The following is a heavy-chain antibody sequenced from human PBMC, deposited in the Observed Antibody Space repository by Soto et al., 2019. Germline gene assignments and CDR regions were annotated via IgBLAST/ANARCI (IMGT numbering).Heavy chain of an antibody. CDR3: AREVASFRTLYYFDY. J-gene: IGHJ4*02. D-gene: IGHD2-15*01. CDR1: GGSISSGDYY. CDR2: IYYSGST. V-gene: IGHV4-30-4*01. Sequence: SETLSLTCTVSGGSISSGDYYWSWIRQPPGKGLEWIGYIYYSGSTYYNPSLKSRVTISVDTSKNQFSLKLSSVTAADTAVYYCAREVASFRTLYYFDYWGQGTLVTVSS.